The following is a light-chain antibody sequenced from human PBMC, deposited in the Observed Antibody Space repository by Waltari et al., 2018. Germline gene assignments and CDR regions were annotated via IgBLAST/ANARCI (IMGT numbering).Light chain of an antibody. J-gene: IGLJ2*01. Sequence: QSALTKPASVSGSPGQSITTSCTGTTDDIGAYSFVTWYPQRPGKVPKLIIYDLTDRPSGVSNRFSGSKSGSTASLTVSGLQAEDEGLFYCSAYTSRGTLKFGGGTRVTVL. CDR3: SAYTSRGTLK. V-gene: IGLV2-14*03. CDR1: TDDIGAYSF. CDR2: DLT.